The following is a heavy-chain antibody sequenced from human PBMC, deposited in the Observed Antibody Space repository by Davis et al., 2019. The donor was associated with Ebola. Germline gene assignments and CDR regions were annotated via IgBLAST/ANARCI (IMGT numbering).Heavy chain of an antibody. Sequence: GESLKISCAASGFTFSSYAMSWVRQAPGKGLEWVSAISGSGGSTYYADSVKGRFTISRDNSKNTLYLQMNSLRAEDTAVYYCAYSSSSAEYYYYGMDVWGQGTTVTVSS. J-gene: IGHJ6*02. D-gene: IGHD6-6*01. CDR3: AYSSSSAEYYYYGMDV. CDR1: GFTFSSYA. V-gene: IGHV3-23*01. CDR2: ISGSGGST.